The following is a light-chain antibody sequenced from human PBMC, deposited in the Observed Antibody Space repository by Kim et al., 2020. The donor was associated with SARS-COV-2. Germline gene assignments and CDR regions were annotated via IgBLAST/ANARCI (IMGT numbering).Light chain of an antibody. V-gene: IGLV1-40*01. Sequence: QSVLTQPPSVSGAPGQRVTISCTGSSSNIGAGYDVHWYQQLPGTAPKLLIYFSSNRPSGVPDRFSGSKSGTSASLAITGLQAEDEADYYCQSYDTSLSGSVFGGGTKLTVL. CDR3: QSYDTSLSGSV. J-gene: IGLJ3*02. CDR2: FSS. CDR1: SSNIGAGYD.